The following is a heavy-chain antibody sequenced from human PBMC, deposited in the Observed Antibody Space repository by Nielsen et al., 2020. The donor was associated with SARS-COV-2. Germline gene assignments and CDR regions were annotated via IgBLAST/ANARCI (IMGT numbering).Heavy chain of an antibody. V-gene: IGHV1-8*01. D-gene: IGHD2-2*01. CDR2: MNPNSGNT. Sequence: ASVKVSCKASGYTFTSYDINWVRQATGQGLEWMGWMNPNSGNTGYAQKFQGRITMTRNTSISTAYMELSSLRSEDTAVYYCARAPIFCTSTSCQSDAFDIWGQGTMVTVSS. J-gene: IGHJ3*02. CDR3: ARAPIFCTSTSCQSDAFDI. CDR1: GYTFTSYD.